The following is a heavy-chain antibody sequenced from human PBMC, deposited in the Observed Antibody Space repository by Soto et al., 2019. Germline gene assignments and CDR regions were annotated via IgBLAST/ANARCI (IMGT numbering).Heavy chain of an antibody. D-gene: IGHD1-26*01. V-gene: IGHV4-59*08. CDR1: GGTISSWY. CDR2: IYYSGST. CDR3: ARRYGSAIDY. J-gene: IGHJ4*02. Sequence: QVQLQESGPGLVKPSETLSLTCTVSGGTISSWYWSWIRQPPGKGLEWIGYIYYSGSTNCNPSLKSRVTISVDTSKNQFSLKLSSVTAADTAVYYCARRYGSAIDYWGQGTLVTVCS.